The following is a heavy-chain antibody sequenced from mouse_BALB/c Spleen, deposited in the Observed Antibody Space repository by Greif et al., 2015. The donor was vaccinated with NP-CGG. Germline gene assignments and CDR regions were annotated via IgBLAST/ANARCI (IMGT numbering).Heavy chain of an antibody. V-gene: IGHV1-80*01. D-gene: IGHD2-4*01. CDR3: ARYDYDYYAMDD. J-gene: IGHJ4*01. Sequence: VQLQQPGAELVRPGSSVKISCKASGYAFSSYWMNWVKQRPGQGLEWIGQIYPGDGDTNYNGKFKGKATLTADKSSSTAYMQLSSLTSEDSAVYFCARYDYDYYAMDDWGQGTSVTVSS. CDR2: IYPGDGDT. CDR1: GYAFSSYW.